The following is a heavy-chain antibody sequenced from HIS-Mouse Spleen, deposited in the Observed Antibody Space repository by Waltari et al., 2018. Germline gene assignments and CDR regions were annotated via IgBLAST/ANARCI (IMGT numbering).Heavy chain of an antibody. J-gene: IGHJ3*02. D-gene: IGHD6-25*01. V-gene: IGHV4-39*01. Sequence: QLQLQESGPGLVKPSETLSLTCTVSGGSISSSSYYWRWIRQPPGKGLEWIGSIYYGGSTYYNPSLKSRVTISVDTSKNQFSLKLRSVTAADTAVYYCARQNPTAKFEAFDIWGQGTMVTVSS. CDR2: IYYGGST. CDR3: ARQNPTAKFEAFDI. CDR1: GGSISSSSYY.